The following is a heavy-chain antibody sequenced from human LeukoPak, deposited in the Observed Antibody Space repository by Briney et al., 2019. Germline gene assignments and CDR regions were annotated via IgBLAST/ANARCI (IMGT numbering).Heavy chain of an antibody. Sequence: GASVKVSCKASGYTFTGYYMHWVRQAPGQGLEWMGWINPNSGGTNYAQKFQGRVTMTRDTSISTAYMELSRLRSDDTAVYYCARDSRCGGDWPDSFDIWGQGTMVTVSS. D-gene: IGHD2-21*01. V-gene: IGHV1-2*02. CDR1: GYTFTGYY. J-gene: IGHJ3*02. CDR3: ARDSRCGGDWPDSFDI. CDR2: INPNSGGT.